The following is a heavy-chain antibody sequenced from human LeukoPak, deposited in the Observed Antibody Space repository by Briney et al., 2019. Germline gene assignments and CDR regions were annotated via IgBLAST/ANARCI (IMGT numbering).Heavy chain of an antibody. CDR3: ARAQTLFWEFDGFDI. D-gene: IGHD3-3*01. J-gene: IGHJ3*02. V-gene: IGHV3-69-1*01. CDR2: MTVTNKI. CDR1: GFTFRNYW. Sequence: GGSLRLSCAASGFTFRNYWMSWVRQAPGKGLEWIATMTVTNKIYYADSVKGRFTISRDNAENSVYLQMNSLRDEDTAVYSCARAQTLFWEFDGFDIWGRGTKVTVSS.